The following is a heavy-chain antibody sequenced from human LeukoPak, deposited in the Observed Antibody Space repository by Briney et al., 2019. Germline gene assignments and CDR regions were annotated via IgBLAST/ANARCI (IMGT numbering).Heavy chain of an antibody. V-gene: IGHV4-38-2*02. J-gene: IGHJ5*02. CDR3: ARDKSNWFDP. CDR1: GYSISSGYY. Sequence: SETLSLTCTVSGYSISSGYYWGWIRQPPGKGLEWIGTIYHSGITYYNPSLKSRVTISVDTSKNQFSLKLSSVTAADTAVYYCARDKSNWFDPWGQGTLVTVSS. CDR2: IYHSGIT.